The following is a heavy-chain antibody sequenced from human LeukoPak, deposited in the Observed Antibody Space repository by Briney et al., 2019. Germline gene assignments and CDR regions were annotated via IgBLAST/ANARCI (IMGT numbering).Heavy chain of an antibody. J-gene: IGHJ6*02. CDR2: INPNSGGT. D-gene: IGHD6-19*01. CDR3: ASGESGWYRDYYGMDV. Sequence: ASVNVSCTASGYTFTGYYMHWVRQAPGQGLEWMGWINPNSGGTNYAQKFQGRLNMTRDTSISTAYMELSRLRSDDTAVYYCASGESGWYRDYYGMDVWGQGTTVSVSS. V-gene: IGHV1-2*02. CDR1: GYTFTGYY.